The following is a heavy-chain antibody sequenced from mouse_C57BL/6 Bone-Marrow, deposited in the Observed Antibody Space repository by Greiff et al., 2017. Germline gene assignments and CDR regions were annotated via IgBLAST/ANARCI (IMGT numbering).Heavy chain of an antibody. D-gene: IGHD1-1*01. V-gene: IGHV1-26*01. CDR3: AREDFTTMDY. J-gene: IGHJ4*01. CDR1: GYTFTDYY. CDR2: INPNNGGT. Sequence: EVQLQQSGPELVKPGASVKISCKASGYTFTDYYMNWVKQSHGKSLEWIGDINPNNGGTSYNQKFKGKATLTVDKSSSTAYMELRSLTSEDSAVYYCAREDFTTMDYWGQGTSVTVSS.